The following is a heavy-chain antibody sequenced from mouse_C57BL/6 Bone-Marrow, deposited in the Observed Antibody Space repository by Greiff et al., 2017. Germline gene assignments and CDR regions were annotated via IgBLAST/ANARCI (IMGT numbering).Heavy chain of an antibody. Sequence: VQLQQSGAELVRPGASVKLSCTASGFNIKDDYMHWVKQRPEQGLEWIGWIDPENGDTEYASKFQGKATITADTSSNTAYLQLSSLTSEDTAVYYCTTSGDYYGSSSYFDDWGQGTTLTVSS. D-gene: IGHD1-1*01. J-gene: IGHJ2*01. CDR2: IDPENGDT. V-gene: IGHV14-4*01. CDR3: TTSGDYYGSSSYFDD. CDR1: GFNIKDDY.